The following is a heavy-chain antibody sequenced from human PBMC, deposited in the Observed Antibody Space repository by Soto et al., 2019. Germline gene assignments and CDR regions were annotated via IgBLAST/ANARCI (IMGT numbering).Heavy chain of an antibody. J-gene: IGHJ4*02. CDR1: GFTFRDYY. CDR3: ARFDVSGRYNALSY. Sequence: QVHLVESGGGLVTPGGSLRLSCAASGFTFRDYYMSWISQAPGKGLEWISYITSSGDTIYYADAVKGRFTISRDNAQNSLYLQMNSLRADDTAVYYCARFDVSGRYNALSYWGQGTLVTVSS. V-gene: IGHV3-11*01. D-gene: IGHD3-10*01. CDR2: ITSSGDTI.